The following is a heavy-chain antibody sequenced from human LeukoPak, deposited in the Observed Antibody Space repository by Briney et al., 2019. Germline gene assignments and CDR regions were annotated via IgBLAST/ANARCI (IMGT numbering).Heavy chain of an antibody. J-gene: IGHJ4*02. CDR1: GYSFTSYW. D-gene: IGHD3-22*01. V-gene: IGHV5-51*01. Sequence: GESLKISCQGSGYSFTSYWIGWVRQMPGKGLEWMGIIYPGDSDTRYSPSFQGQVTISADKSISTAYLQWSSLKASDTAMYYCARLPYYDSSGYYYFDYWGQGTLVTVSS. CDR3: ARLPYYDSSGYYYFDY. CDR2: IYPGDSDT.